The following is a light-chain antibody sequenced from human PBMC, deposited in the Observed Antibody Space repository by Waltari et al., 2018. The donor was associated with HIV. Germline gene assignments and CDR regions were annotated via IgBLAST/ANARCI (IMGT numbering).Light chain of an antibody. CDR1: ALLSRY. Sequence: SYELPQPPSVSVSPGQTASIPCSGDALLSRYVSWYQKRPGQSPVLVVFQDGKRPSGIPERFSGSNSGNTATLTISGTQAMDEADYFCQAWAGGTGSEGVFGGGTKLTVL. CDR2: QDG. V-gene: IGLV3-1*01. CDR3: QAWAGGTGSEGV. J-gene: IGLJ2*01.